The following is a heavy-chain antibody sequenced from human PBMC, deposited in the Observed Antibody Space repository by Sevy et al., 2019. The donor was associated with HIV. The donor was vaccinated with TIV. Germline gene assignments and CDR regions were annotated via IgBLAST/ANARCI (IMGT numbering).Heavy chain of an antibody. J-gene: IGHJ4*02. CDR3: ASPLPFYYGSGSEEFDY. V-gene: IGHV3-48*01. CDR2: ISSSSSTI. CDR1: GLTFSTYS. D-gene: IGHD3-10*01. Sequence: GGSLRLSCAASGLTFSTYSMNWVRQAPGKGLEWVSYISSSSSTIYYEHSVKGRFTISRDNAKNSLYLQMNSLRAEDTAVYYCASPLPFYYGSGSEEFDYWGRGTLVTVSS.